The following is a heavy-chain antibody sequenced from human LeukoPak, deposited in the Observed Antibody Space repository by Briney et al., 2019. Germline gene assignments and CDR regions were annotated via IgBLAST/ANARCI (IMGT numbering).Heavy chain of an antibody. CDR2: IIPIFGTA. V-gene: IGHV1-69*05. CDR3: ARRLGLGYGDYESAFDI. Sequence: SVKVSCKASGGTFSSYAIRWVRQAPGQGLEWMGRIIPIFGTANFAQKFQGRVTITTGESTSAAYMELSSLKSEDTAVYYCARRLGLGYGDYESAFDIWGQGTMVTVSS. CDR1: GGTFSSYA. D-gene: IGHD4-17*01. J-gene: IGHJ3*02.